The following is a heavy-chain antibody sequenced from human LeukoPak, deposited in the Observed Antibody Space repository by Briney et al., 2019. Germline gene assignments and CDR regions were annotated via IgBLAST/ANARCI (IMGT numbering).Heavy chain of an antibody. J-gene: IGHJ4*02. V-gene: IGHV4-30-4*01. CDR2: IYHTGSF. CDR1: GDSIRSSDYY. CDR3: RRESCRVGTPSVWYYSDY. D-gene: IGHD1-26*01. Sequence: SQTLSLTCTVSGDSIRSSDYYWTWIRQPPGKGLEWIGFIYHTGSFHYNPSLKSRVTISVDTSKNQFSLNLRSVTAADTAVYFCRRESCRVGTPSVWYYSDYWGQGTLVTVSS.